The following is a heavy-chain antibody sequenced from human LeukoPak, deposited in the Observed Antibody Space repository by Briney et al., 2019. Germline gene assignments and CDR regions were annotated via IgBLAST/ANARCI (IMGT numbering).Heavy chain of an antibody. D-gene: IGHD6-13*01. Sequence: PSETLTLTCTVSGGSISSYYWSWIRQPPGKGLEWIGYIYYSGSTNYNPSLKSRVTISVDTSKNQFSLKLSSVTAADTAVYYCASYSSSWYYFDSWGQGNLVTVSS. CDR1: GGSISSYY. CDR2: IYYSGST. J-gene: IGHJ4*02. V-gene: IGHV4-59*01. CDR3: ASYSSSWYYFDS.